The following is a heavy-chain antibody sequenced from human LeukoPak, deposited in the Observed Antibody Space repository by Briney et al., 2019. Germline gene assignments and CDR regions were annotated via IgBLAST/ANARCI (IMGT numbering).Heavy chain of an antibody. V-gene: IGHV4-4*07. D-gene: IGHD2-2*01. Sequence: SETLSLTCTVSGGSISSYYWSWIRQPAGKGLEWIGRIYTSGSTNYNPSLKSRVTISVDTFKNQFSLKLSSVTAADTAVYYCARENIVVVPAAVGGFDYWGQGTLVTVSS. J-gene: IGHJ4*02. CDR2: IYTSGST. CDR1: GGSISSYY. CDR3: ARENIVVVPAAVGGFDY.